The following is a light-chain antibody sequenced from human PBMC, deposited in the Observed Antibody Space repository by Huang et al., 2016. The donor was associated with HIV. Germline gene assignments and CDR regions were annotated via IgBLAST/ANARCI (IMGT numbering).Light chain of an antibody. J-gene: IGKJ2*01. Sequence: DIQMTQSPSSLSASVRNRVTITCRASQAIAKSLAWYQQKPGKAPKLLLYAASRLESGVPSRFSGSGSGTDYTLTISSLQPEDFATYYCQQNHSTPYTFGQGTKLEIK. CDR3: QQNHSTPYT. V-gene: IGKV1-NL1*01. CDR1: QAIAKS. CDR2: AAS.